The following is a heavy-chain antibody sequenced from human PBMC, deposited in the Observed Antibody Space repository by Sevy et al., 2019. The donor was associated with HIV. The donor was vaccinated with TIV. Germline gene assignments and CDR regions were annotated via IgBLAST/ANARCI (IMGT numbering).Heavy chain of an antibody. D-gene: IGHD3-22*01. J-gene: IGHJ3*02. CDR3: ARDRRELSYDSSGYSDAFDI. CDR1: GFSFQYS. V-gene: IGHV3-21*01. CDR2: ISSSSNYI. Sequence: GGSLRLSCGVSGFSFQYSMNWVRQAPGKGLEWVSSISSSSNYIYYADSLKGRFTVSRDNAKNSVYLQMNSLRAEDTAVYYCARDRRELSYDSSGYSDAFDIWGQGTLVTVSS.